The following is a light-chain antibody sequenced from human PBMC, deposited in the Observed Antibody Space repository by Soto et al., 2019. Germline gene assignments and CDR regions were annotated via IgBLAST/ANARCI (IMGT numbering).Light chain of an antibody. J-gene: IGLJ3*02. CDR1: SSDVGYYNY. CDR3: CSYTIRRNRV. Sequence: QSVLTQPASVSGSPGQSITLSCTGTSSDVGYYNYVSWYQHHPGKAPKLIIYEVSNRPSGVSNRFSGSKSGNTASLTVSGLHAEDEADYFFCSYTIRRNRVFGGGTKVTVL. V-gene: IGLV2-14*01. CDR2: EVS.